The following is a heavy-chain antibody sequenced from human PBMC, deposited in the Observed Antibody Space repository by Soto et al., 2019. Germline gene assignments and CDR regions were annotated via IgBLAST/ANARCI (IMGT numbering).Heavy chain of an antibody. D-gene: IGHD6-13*01. J-gene: IGHJ5*02. V-gene: IGHV4-4*02. CDR1: VDSINNSHW. CDR3: AREVNSSPARGTSWFDP. CDR2: TYHSGTT. Sequence: QVQLQESGPGLVQPSGTLSLTCAVSVDSINNSHWWSWVRQTPGKGLEWIGETYHSGTTNYNPSLKTRVTISIAKSKNQFSLKMNSVTAADKAVYYCAREVNSSPARGTSWFDPWGQGTLVTVSS.